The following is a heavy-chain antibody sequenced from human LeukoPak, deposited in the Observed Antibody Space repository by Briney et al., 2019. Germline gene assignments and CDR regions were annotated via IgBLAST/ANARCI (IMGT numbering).Heavy chain of an antibody. CDR3: ARGLNDYGDFSDY. D-gene: IGHD4-17*01. J-gene: IGHJ4*02. CDR1: GGSFSGYY. CDR2: INHSGST. Sequence: SETLSLTCAVYGGSFSGYYWSWIRQPPGKGLEWIGEINHSGSTNYNPSLKSRVTISVDTSKNQFSLKLSSVTAADTAVYYCARGLNDYGDFSDYWGQGTLVTVSS. V-gene: IGHV4-34*01.